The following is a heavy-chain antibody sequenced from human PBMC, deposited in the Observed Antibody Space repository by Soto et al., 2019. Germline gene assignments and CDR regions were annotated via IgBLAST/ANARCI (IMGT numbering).Heavy chain of an antibody. CDR3: AGVAV. V-gene: IGHV3-7*05. D-gene: IGHD6-19*01. CDR1: GFTFSNYW. CDR2: IKVDGSEK. J-gene: IGHJ4*02. Sequence: EVQLVESGGGFVQPGGSLRLSCAASGFTFSNYWMSWVRQAPGKGLEWVANIKVDGSEKYYVDSVKGRFTISRDNAKNALYLKMNSLRAEDTAVYYCAGVAVRGQGTLVTVS.